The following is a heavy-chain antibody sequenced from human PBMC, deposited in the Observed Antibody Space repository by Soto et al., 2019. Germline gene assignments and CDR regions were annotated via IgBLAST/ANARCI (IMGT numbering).Heavy chain of an antibody. CDR1: GGTFSSDA. V-gene: IGHV1-69*13. D-gene: IGHD2-15*01. J-gene: IGHJ6*02. CDR2: IIPTSGTA. Sequence: SVKVSCKASGGTFSSDAFSWVRQAPGQGLEWMGGIIPTSGTADYAQKFQGRATITADESTSTAYMELSSLTSEDTAVYFCARGQVYCSGGICYYYYYGMDVWGQGTTVTVS. CDR3: ARGQVYCSGGICYYYYYGMDV.